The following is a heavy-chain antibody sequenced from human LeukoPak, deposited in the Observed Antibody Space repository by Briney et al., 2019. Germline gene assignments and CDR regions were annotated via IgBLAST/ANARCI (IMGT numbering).Heavy chain of an antibody. D-gene: IGHD2-2*01. Sequence: EESLKISCKGSGYTFTNYWIGWVRQMPGKGLEYMGTIYPRDSDTRYSPSFEGQVTISADKSISTAYLQWSSLKASDTAMYFCARKFCSSTTCYVAFDMWGQGTMVTVSS. CDR3: ARKFCSSTTCYVAFDM. CDR1: GYTFTNYW. J-gene: IGHJ3*02. V-gene: IGHV5-51*01. CDR2: IYPRDSDT.